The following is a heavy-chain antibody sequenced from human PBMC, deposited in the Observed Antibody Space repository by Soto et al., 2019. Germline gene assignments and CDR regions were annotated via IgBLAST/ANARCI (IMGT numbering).Heavy chain of an antibody. CDR1: DFSLSGFY. D-gene: IGHD2-8*01. CDR2: ISMSGSYK. Sequence: PGGSLRLSCVGSDFSLSGFYMSWVRQAPGKGLEWLSFISMSGSYKTYAASVEGRFTISRDNVKNILYLQMDSLRVEETAVYYCDSRGHCSNGQCHPFDYWGQGTQVTVSS. J-gene: IGHJ4*02. CDR3: DSRGHCSNGQCHPFDY. V-gene: IGHV3-11*06.